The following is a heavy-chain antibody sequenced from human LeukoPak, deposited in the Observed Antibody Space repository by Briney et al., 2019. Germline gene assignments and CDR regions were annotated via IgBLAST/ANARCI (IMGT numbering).Heavy chain of an antibody. CDR2: IYYSGST. Sequence: SETLSLTCTVSGGSISSSSYYRGWIRQPPGRGLEWIGSIYYSGSTYYNPSLKSRVTISVDTSKNQFSLKLSSVTAADTAVYYCARSDYDFWSGYYTPHFDYWGQGTLVTVSS. J-gene: IGHJ4*02. CDR3: ARSDYDFWSGYYTPHFDY. CDR1: GGSISSSSYY. V-gene: IGHV4-39*07. D-gene: IGHD3-3*01.